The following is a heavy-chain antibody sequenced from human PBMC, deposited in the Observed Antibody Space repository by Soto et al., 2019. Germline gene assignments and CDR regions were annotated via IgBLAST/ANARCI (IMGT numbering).Heavy chain of an antibody. Sequence: SETLSLTCPVAGGSISSYYWSWIRQPPGKGLEWIGYIYYSGSTNYNPSLKSRVTISVDTSKNQFSLKLSSVTAADTAVYYCARRYGGNLDYWGQGTLVTVSS. CDR1: GGSISSYY. CDR3: ARRYGGNLDY. D-gene: IGHD1-26*01. CDR2: IYYSGST. J-gene: IGHJ4*02. V-gene: IGHV4-59*08.